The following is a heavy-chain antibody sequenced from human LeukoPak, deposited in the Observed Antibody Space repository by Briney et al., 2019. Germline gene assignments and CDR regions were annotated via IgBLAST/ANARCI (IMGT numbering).Heavy chain of an antibody. CDR2: ISWNSGSI. CDR1: GFTFDDYA. J-gene: IGHJ4*02. D-gene: IGHD3-22*01. CDR3: AKSTYRGADYDSSGYFDY. Sequence: PGGSLRLSCAASGFTFDDYAMHWVRQAPGKGLEWVSGISWNSGSIGYADSVRGRFTISRDNAKNPLYLQMNSLRAEDTALYYCAKSTYRGADYDSSGYFDYWGQGTLVTVSS. V-gene: IGHV3-9*01.